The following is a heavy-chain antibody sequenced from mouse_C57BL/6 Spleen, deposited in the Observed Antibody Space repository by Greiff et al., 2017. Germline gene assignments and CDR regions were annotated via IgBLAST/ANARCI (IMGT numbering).Heavy chain of an antibody. J-gene: IGHJ4*01. D-gene: IGHD1-1*01. CDR1: GFTFSDYG. CDR3: ANAYYYGSSYVEYYAMDY. CDR2: ISSGSSTI. Sequence: EVQGVESGGGLVKPGGSLKLSCAASGFTFSDYGMHWVRQAPEKGLEWVAYISSGSSTIYYADTVKGRFTISRDNAKNTLFLPMTSLRSEDTAMYYCANAYYYGSSYVEYYAMDYWGQGTSVTVSS. V-gene: IGHV5-17*01.